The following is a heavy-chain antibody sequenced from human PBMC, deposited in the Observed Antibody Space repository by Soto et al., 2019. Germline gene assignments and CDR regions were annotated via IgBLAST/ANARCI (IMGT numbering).Heavy chain of an antibody. Sequence: QITLRESGPTLVKPTQTLTLTCTISGFSLSTSGVGVGWIRHPPGNSLEWLALIYWDDVQRYSPSLKTRLTITKDTSRSQVVLTMTNLDPVDTATYYCAHSPCSGGTCYLFDYWGQGTLVTVSS. V-gene: IGHV2-5*02. CDR1: GFSLSTSGVG. CDR3: AHSPCSGGTCYLFDY. D-gene: IGHD2-15*01. CDR2: IYWDDVQ. J-gene: IGHJ4*02.